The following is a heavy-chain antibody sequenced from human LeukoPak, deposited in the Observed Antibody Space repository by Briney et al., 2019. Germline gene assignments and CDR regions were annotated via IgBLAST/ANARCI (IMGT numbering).Heavy chain of an antibody. D-gene: IGHD6-13*01. CDR2: IYYSGST. Sequence: SETLSLTCTVSGGSISSSSYYWGWIRQPPGKGLEWIGSIYYSGSTYYNPSLKSRVTISVDTSKNQFSLKLSSVTAADTAVFYCARLYSSSWYFDYWGQGTLVTVSS. J-gene: IGHJ4*02. V-gene: IGHV4-39*01. CDR3: ARLYSSSWYFDY. CDR1: GGSISSSSYY.